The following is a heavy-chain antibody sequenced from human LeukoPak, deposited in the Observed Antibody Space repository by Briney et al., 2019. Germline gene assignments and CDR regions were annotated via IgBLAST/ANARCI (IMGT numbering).Heavy chain of an antibody. J-gene: IGHJ3*01. Sequence: PGGSVRLFCAASGFPFSSYGMHWVRQAPGKGLEWVAFIRYDGSNKYYADSVKGRFTISRDNSKNTLYLQMNSLRAEDTAVYYCAKEMATIRAFDFWGQGTMVTVSS. CDR3: AKEMATIRAFDF. D-gene: IGHD5-24*01. V-gene: IGHV3-30*02. CDR1: GFPFSSYG. CDR2: IRYDGSNK.